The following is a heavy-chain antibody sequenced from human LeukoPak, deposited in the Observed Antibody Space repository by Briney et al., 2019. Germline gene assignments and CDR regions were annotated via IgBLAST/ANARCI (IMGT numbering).Heavy chain of an antibody. Sequence: ASVKVSCKASGYTFSDYYIHWVRQAPGQGLEWMASINPSNGDTNYAQKFQGRVTMTRDTSISTVYMELTRLISDDTAVYYCARVGSSGWYVHPTLDYWGQGSLVTVSS. D-gene: IGHD6-19*01. CDR2: INPSNGDT. CDR3: ARVGSSGWYVHPTLDY. J-gene: IGHJ4*02. CDR1: GYTFSDYY. V-gene: IGHV1-2*02.